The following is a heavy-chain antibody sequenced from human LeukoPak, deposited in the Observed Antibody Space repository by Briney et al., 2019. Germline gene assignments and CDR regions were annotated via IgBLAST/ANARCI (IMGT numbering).Heavy chain of an antibody. D-gene: IGHD1-26*01. CDR2: ISSSSSYI. J-gene: IGHJ4*02. CDR3: ARVTVGATRDFDY. Sequence: PGGALRLSCAASGFTFADYAMCWVCAAPGEGRGWGSSISSSSSYIYYADSVKGRFTISRDNAKNSLYLQMNSLRAEDTAVYYCARVTVGATRDFDYWGQGTLVTVSS. V-gene: IGHV3-21*01. CDR1: GFTFADYA.